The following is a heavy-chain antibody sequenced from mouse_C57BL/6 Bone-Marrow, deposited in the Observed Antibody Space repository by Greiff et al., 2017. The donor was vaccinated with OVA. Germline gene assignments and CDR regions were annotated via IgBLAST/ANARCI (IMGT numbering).Heavy chain of an antibody. CDR2: ISGGGGNT. D-gene: IGHD4-1*01. CDR3: GRQNWDWCAY. J-gene: IGHJ3*01. V-gene: IGHV5-9*01. CDR1: GFTFSSYT. Sequence: EVKLVESGGGLVKPGGSLKLSCAASGFTFSSYTMSWVRQTPEKRLEWVATISGGGGNTYYPDSVKGRFTISRANAKNTLDLQMRSLGAEDTALYYCGRQNWDWCAYWGQGTLVTVSA.